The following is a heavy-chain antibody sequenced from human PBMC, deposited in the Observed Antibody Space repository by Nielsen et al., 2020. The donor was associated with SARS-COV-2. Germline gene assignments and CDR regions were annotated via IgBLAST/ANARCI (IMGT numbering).Heavy chain of an antibody. CDR1: GFSLRSSS. Sequence: SLKISCAASGFSLRSSSMNWVRQAPGKGLEWVSGISWNSGSIGYADSVKGRFTISRDNAKNSLYLQMNSLRAEDTALYYCAKEEVIGYCSGGSCHYYYYGMDVWGQGTTVTVSS. J-gene: IGHJ6*02. D-gene: IGHD2-15*01. V-gene: IGHV3-9*01. CDR2: ISWNSGSI. CDR3: AKEEVIGYCSGGSCHYYYYGMDV.